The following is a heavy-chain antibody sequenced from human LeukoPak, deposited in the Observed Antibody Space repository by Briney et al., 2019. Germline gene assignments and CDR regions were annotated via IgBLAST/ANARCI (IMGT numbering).Heavy chain of an antibody. J-gene: IGHJ4*02. CDR2: INHSGST. CDR3: ARNSGQYYYGSGSYKD. V-gene: IGHV4-34*01. D-gene: IGHD3-10*01. CDR1: GGSFGGYY. Sequence: NPSETLSLTCAVYGGSFGGYYWSWIRQPPGKGLEWIGEINHSGSTNYNPSLKSRATISVDTSKNQFSLKLSSVTAADTAVYYCARNSGQYYYGSGSYKDWGQGTLVTVSS.